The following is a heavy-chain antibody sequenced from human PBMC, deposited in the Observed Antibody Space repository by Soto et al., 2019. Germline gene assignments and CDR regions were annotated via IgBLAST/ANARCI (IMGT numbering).Heavy chain of an antibody. J-gene: IGHJ5*02. Sequence: SVKVSCKASGGTFSSYAISWVRQAPGQGLEWMGGIIPIFGTANYAQKFQGRVTITADESTSTAYMELSSLRSEDTAVYYCARDPLAYCGGDCNGNWFDPWGQGTLVTVSS. V-gene: IGHV1-69*13. CDR3: ARDPLAYCGGDCNGNWFDP. D-gene: IGHD2-21*02. CDR2: IIPIFGTA. CDR1: GGTFSSYA.